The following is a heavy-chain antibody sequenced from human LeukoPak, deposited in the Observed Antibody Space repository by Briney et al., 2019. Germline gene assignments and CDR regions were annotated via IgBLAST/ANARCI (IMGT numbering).Heavy chain of an antibody. V-gene: IGHV4-39*07. J-gene: IGHJ4*02. CDR1: RGSIATTTFY. CDR3: ARDRGVSLAHYDF. CDR2: VHFSGRT. Sequence: KPSETLSLTCSVSRGSIATTTFYWGWLRQPPGKGLEWIGNVHFSGRTTYNPTLKSRVAISMDTSKNQFSLSLRSVIAADSAIYFCARDRGVSLAHYDFWGPGALVAVSS. D-gene: IGHD1-26*01.